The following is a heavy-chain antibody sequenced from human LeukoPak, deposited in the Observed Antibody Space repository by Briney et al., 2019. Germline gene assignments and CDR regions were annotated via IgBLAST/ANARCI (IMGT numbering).Heavy chain of an antibody. D-gene: IGHD3-10*01. Sequence: GGSLRLSCAASGFTFSSYWMHWVRQAPGKGLVWVSRINTDGSSTYYADSVKGRFTISRDNGKNTLYLQMNSLRAEDTAVYYCARDLDYYTSGSPKGYWGQGTLVTVSS. V-gene: IGHV3-74*01. CDR3: ARDLDYYTSGSPKGY. CDR2: INTDGSST. J-gene: IGHJ4*02. CDR1: GFTFSSYW.